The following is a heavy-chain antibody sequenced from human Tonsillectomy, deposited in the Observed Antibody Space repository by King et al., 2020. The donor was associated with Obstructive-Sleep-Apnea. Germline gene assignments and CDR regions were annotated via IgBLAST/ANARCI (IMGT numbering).Heavy chain of an antibody. V-gene: IGHV3-23*04. CDR3: VRGMTSPDY. D-gene: IGHD2-21*02. J-gene: IGHJ4*01. CDR1: GVTFSTYA. CDR2: VIAGGGST. Sequence: VQLVESGGDLMQPGGSLRLSCTASGVTFSTYALTWVRQAPGKGLEWVSAVIAGGGSTPSPDSGEGRFTISKDNSKNTLYLQMNSLRVEATSVYYCVRGMTSPDYWGHGTLVTISS.